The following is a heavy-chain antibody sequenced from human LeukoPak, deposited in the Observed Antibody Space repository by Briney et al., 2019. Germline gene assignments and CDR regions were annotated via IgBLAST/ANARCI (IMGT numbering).Heavy chain of an antibody. J-gene: IGHJ4*02. Sequence: GRSLRLSCAASGFTFSTYGMHWVRQAPGKGLEWVAVILFDGNNKYYADSVRGRFTISRDNSKNTLYLQMNSLRDEDTAVYYCAKDAEDSSGWYPGNWGQGTLVIVSS. CDR3: AKDAEDSSGWYPGN. CDR1: GFTFSTYG. V-gene: IGHV3-30*18. CDR2: ILFDGNNK. D-gene: IGHD6-13*01.